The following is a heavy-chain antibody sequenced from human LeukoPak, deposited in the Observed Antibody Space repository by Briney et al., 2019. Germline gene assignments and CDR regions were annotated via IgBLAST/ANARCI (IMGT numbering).Heavy chain of an antibody. D-gene: IGHD3-9*01. Sequence: GGSLRLSCAASGFTFSSYSMNWVRQAPGKGLEWVSSISSSSSYIYYADSVKGRFTISRDNAKNSLYLQMNSLRAEDTAVYYCARFPKYYDILTGYYAPYYYMDVWGKGTTVTISS. V-gene: IGHV3-21*01. J-gene: IGHJ6*03. CDR2: ISSSSSYI. CDR3: ARFPKYYDILTGYYAPYYYMDV. CDR1: GFTFSSYS.